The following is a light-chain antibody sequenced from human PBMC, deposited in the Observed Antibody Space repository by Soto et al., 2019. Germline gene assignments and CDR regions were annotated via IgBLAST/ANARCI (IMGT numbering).Light chain of an antibody. CDR1: SSTIGAGYD. Sequence: QSVLTQPPSVSGAPGQRVTISCTGSSSTIGAGYDVHWYQRLPGTAPKLLIYGNNNRPSGVPDRFSGSKSGTSASLAITGLQAEDEADYYCQSYDSSLSGDVFGTGTKLTVL. CDR2: GNN. CDR3: QSYDSSLSGDV. J-gene: IGLJ1*01. V-gene: IGLV1-40*01.